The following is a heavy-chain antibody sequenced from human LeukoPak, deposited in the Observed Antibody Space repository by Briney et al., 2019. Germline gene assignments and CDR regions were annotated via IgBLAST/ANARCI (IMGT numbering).Heavy chain of an antibody. CDR2: ISYDGSNK. D-gene: IGHD3-22*01. Sequence: PGGSLRLSCAASGFTFSSYGMHWVRQASGKGLEWVAVISYDGSNKYYADSVKGRFTISRDNSKNTLYLQMNSLRAEDTAVYYCAKEGYDSSGYSGYYGMDVWGQGTTVTVSS. CDR3: AKEGYDSSGYSGYYGMDV. CDR1: GFTFSSYG. V-gene: IGHV3-30*18. J-gene: IGHJ6*02.